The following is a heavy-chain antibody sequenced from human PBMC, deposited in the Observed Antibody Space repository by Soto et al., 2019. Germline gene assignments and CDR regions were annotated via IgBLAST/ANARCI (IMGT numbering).Heavy chain of an antibody. J-gene: IGHJ6*03. Sequence: GGSLRLSCAASGFTFSSYGMHWVRQAPGKGLEWVAVISYDGSNKYYADSVKGRFTISRDNSKNTLYLQMNSLRAGDTAVYYCSKSTGLRSYYYYMDVWGKGTTVTVSS. CDR2: ISYDGSNK. D-gene: IGHD1-1*01. V-gene: IGHV3-30*18. CDR3: SKSTGLRSYYYYMDV. CDR1: GFTFSSYG.